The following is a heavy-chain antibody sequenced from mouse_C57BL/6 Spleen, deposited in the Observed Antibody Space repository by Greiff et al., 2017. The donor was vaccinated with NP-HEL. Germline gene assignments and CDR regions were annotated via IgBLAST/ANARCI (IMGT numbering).Heavy chain of an antibody. Sequence: EVQLQESGGGLVKPGGSLKLSCAASGFTFSDYGMHWVRQAPEKGLEWVAYISSGSSTLYYADTVKGRFTISRDNAKNTLFLQMTSLRSEDTAMYYCARSYYYLDYWGQGTTLTVSS. V-gene: IGHV5-17*01. CDR2: ISSGSSTL. J-gene: IGHJ2*01. CDR3: ARSYYYLDY. CDR1: GFTFSDYG.